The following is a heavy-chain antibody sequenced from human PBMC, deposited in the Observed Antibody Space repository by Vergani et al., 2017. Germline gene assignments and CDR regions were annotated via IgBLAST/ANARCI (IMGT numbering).Heavy chain of an antibody. V-gene: IGHV3-43*01. D-gene: IGHD7-27*01. Sequence: EVQLVESGGVVVQPGGSLRLSCAASGFTFDDYTMHWVRQAPGKGLEWVSLISWDGGSTYYADSVKGRFTISRDNSKNSLYLQMNSLRTEDTALYYCAKDSAELTGYYYYYMDVWGKGTTDTVSS. J-gene: IGHJ6*03. CDR1: GFTFDDYT. CDR2: ISWDGGST. CDR3: AKDSAELTGYYYYYMDV.